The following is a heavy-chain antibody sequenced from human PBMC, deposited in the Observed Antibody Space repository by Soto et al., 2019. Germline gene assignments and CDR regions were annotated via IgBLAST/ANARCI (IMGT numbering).Heavy chain of an antibody. CDR3: ARLPGSELVGYMDV. Sequence: SETLSLTCTVSGVSISSYYWSWIRQPPGKGLEWIGYIYYSGSTNYNPSLKSRVTISVDTSKNQFSLKLSSVTAAGTAVYYCARLPGSELVGYMDVWGKGTTVTVSS. CDR1: GVSISSYY. J-gene: IGHJ6*03. V-gene: IGHV4-59*08. D-gene: IGHD6-6*01. CDR2: IYYSGST.